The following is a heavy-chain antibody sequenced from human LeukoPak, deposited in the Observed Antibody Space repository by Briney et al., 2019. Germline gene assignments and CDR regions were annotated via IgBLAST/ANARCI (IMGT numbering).Heavy chain of an antibody. CDR1: GYTFTSYG. J-gene: IGHJ4*02. Sequence: ASVKVSCKASGYTFTSYGISWVRQAPGQGLEWMGWISAYNGNTNYAQKLQGRVTMTTDTSTSTAYMELRSVRSDDTAVYYCARDKSRTAMVTSFDYWGQGTLVTVSS. CDR2: ISAYNGNT. D-gene: IGHD5-18*01. CDR3: ARDKSRTAMVTSFDY. V-gene: IGHV1-18*01.